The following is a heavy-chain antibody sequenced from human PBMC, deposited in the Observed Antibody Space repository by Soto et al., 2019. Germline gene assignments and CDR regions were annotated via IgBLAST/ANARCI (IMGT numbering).Heavy chain of an antibody. Sequence: SETLSLTCTVSGGSISDYYWSWFRQSPGKTLEWIGYISNSGITNYNPSLKSRATISVDTSKNQLSLFLSTMTAADTAIYYCEREGYVNTAERWGQGTQVTVS. V-gene: IGHV4-59*01. J-gene: IGHJ4*02. CDR3: EREGYVNTAER. D-gene: IGHD2-15*01. CDR1: GGSISDYY. CDR2: ISNSGIT.